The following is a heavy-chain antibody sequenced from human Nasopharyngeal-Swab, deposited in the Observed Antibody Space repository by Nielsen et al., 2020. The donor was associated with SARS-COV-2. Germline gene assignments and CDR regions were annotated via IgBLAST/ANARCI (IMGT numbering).Heavy chain of an antibody. CDR2: IKQDGSEK. J-gene: IGHJ4*02. Sequence: IRQPPGKGLEWVANIKQDGSEKYYVDSVKGRLTISRDNAKNSLYLQMNSLRAEDTAVYYCARVPYNWNYNRTQLKYYFDYWGQGTLVTVSS. D-gene: IGHD1-7*01. V-gene: IGHV3-7*01. CDR3: ARVPYNWNYNRTQLKYYFDY.